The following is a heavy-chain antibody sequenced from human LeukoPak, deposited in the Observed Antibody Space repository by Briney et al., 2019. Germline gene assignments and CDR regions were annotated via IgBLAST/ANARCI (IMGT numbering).Heavy chain of an antibody. CDR3: ARGLDMTAVTPWLY. D-gene: IGHD4-17*01. CDR2: INHSRNT. J-gene: IGHJ4*02. V-gene: IGHV4-34*01. CDR1: GVSLTGYY. Sequence: PLQTLSLTCAVYGVSLTGYYWSSIRQPPGTGLEGIGGINHSRNTNYNPPLQSRVTKSVDTSKNQFSLKLSSVTAAGTAVYYWARGLDMTAVTPWLYWGQGTLVTVSS.